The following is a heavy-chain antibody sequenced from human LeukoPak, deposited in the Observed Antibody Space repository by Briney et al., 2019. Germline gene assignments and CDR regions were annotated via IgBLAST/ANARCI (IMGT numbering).Heavy chain of an antibody. J-gene: IGHJ4*02. CDR3: ARGPDPGTYFDY. CDR1: GGSFSGYY. CDR2: INHSGST. D-gene: IGHD1-26*01. V-gene: IGHV4-34*01. Sequence: SETLSLTCAVYGGSFSGYYWSWIRQPPGKGLEWIGEINHSGSTNYNPSLKSRVTISVDTSKNQFSLKLSSVTAADTAVYYCARGPDPGTYFDYWGQGTLVTVSS.